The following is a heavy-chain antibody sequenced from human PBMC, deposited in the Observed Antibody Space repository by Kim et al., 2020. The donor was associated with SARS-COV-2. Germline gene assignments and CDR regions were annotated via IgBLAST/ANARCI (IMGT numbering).Heavy chain of an antibody. Sequence: GGSLRLSCAASGFTFDDYAMHWVRQAPGKGLEWVSGISWNSGSIGYADSVKGRFTISRDNAKNSLYLQMNSLRAEDTALYYCAKDGTKSSGWYRTYGMDVWGQGTTVTVSS. CDR1: GFTFDDYA. J-gene: IGHJ6*02. V-gene: IGHV3-9*01. CDR2: ISWNSGSI. CDR3: AKDGTKSSGWYRTYGMDV. D-gene: IGHD6-19*01.